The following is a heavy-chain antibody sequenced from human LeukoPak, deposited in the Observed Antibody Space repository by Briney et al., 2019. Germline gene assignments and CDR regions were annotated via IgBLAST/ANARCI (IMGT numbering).Heavy chain of an antibody. CDR2: IKQDGSEK. D-gene: IGHD2-2*01. CDR3: ARDCSSTNCYRGGFDP. J-gene: IGHJ5*02. V-gene: IGHV3-7*01. Sequence: PGGSLRLSCAASGFTFSSYWMSWVRQAPGKGLEWVANIKQDGSEKYYVDSVKCRFTISRDNAKNSLYLQMNSLRVEDTAVYYCARDCSSTNCYRGGFDPWGQGTLVTVSS. CDR1: GFTFSSYW.